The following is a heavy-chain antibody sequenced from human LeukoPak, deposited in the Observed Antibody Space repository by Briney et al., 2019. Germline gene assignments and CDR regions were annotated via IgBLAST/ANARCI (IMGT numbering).Heavy chain of an antibody. CDR3: ARDRRSSPSSY. J-gene: IGHJ4*02. V-gene: IGHV3-30-3*01. CDR1: GFTFSSYA. CDR2: ISYDGSNK. D-gene: IGHD6-13*01. Sequence: GGSLRLSCAASGFTFSSYAMHWVRQAPGKGLEWVAVISYDGSNKYYADSVKGRFTISRDNSKNTLYLQMNSLRAEDTAVYYCARDRRSSPSSYWGQGTLVTVSS.